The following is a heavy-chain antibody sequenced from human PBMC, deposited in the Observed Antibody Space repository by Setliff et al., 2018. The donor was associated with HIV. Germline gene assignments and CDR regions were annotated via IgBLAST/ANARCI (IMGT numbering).Heavy chain of an antibody. V-gene: IGHV3-74*01. CDR1: TFTFSAYA. CDR2: INTDGSST. CDR3: ASGQWLGSLGHH. J-gene: IGHJ5*02. D-gene: IGHD6-19*01. Sequence: GGSLRLSCVASTFTFSAYAMNWVRQAPGKGLLWVSRINTDGSSTNYADSVKGRFTISRDNAKNTLYLQMNSLRADDTAVYYCASGQWLGSLGHHWGQGTLVTVSS.